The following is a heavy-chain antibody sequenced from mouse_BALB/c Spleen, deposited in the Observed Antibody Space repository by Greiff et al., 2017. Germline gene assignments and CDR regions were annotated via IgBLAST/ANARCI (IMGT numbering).Heavy chain of an antibody. D-gene: IGHD1-1*01. Sequence: QVQLKESGPSLVQPSQSLSITCTVSGFSLTSYGVHWVRQSPGKGLEWLGVIWRGGSTDYNAAFMSRLSITKDNSKSQVFFKMNSLQADDTAIYYCAKNDYYGSSHFDYWGQGTTLTVSS. CDR1: GFSLTSYG. CDR2: IWRGGST. J-gene: IGHJ2*01. V-gene: IGHV2-5-1*01. CDR3: AKNDYYGSSHFDY.